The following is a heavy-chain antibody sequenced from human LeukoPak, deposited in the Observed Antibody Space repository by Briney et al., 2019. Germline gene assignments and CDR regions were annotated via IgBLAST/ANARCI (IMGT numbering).Heavy chain of an antibody. CDR3: ARVEEGYGSGRRENYYYYYMDV. J-gene: IGHJ6*03. CDR1: GGSFSGYY. CDR2: INHSRNT. Sequence: SETLSLTCAVYGGSFSGYYWSWIRQPPGKGLEWIGEINHSRNTNYNPSLKSRVTISVDTTKNQFSLKLSSVTAADTAVYYCARVEEGYGSGRRENYYYYYMDVWGKGTTVTISS. D-gene: IGHD3-10*01. V-gene: IGHV4-34*01.